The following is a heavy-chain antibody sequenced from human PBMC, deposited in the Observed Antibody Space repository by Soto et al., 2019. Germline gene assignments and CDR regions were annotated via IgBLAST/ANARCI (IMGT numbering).Heavy chain of an antibody. CDR2: MSHDGRNS. CDR1: GFTFSNFA. J-gene: IGHJ4*02. V-gene: IGHV3-30-3*01. Sequence: LRLSCAASGFTFSNFAMHWVRQAPGKGLEWVAVMSHDGRNSYYAESVKGRFTVSRDNSKNTLYLQLPRLRAEDTAVYYCSKGGFYSSSSTLPSLGWGQGTLVTVSP. D-gene: IGHD6-6*01. CDR3: SKGGFYSSSSTLPSLG.